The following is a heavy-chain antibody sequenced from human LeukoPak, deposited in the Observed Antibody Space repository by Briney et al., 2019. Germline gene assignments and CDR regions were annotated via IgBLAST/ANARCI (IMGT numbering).Heavy chain of an antibody. CDR3: AKTGYSSSWYYYYYMDV. J-gene: IGHJ6*03. CDR1: GFTFSSYG. CDR2: IRYDGSNK. D-gene: IGHD6-13*01. V-gene: IGHV3-30*02. Sequence: GGSLRLSCAASGFTFSSYGMHWVRQAPGKGLEWVAFIRYDGSNKYYADSVKGRFTISRDNSKNTLYLQMNSLRAEDTAVYYCAKTGYSSSWYYYYYMDVWGKGTTVTISS.